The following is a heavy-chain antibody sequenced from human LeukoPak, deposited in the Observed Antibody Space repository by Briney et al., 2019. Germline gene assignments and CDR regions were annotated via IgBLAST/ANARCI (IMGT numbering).Heavy chain of an antibody. CDR2: ISTNGDNT. CDR3: YSSAWYGAFDV. D-gene: IGHD6-19*01. J-gene: IGHJ3*01. V-gene: IGHV3-64D*09. CDR1: GFTFSSYA. Sequence: GGSLRLSCLASGFTFSSYAMHWVRQAPGKGLEYVSTISTNGDNTYYADSVKGRFTISRDDAKHTLYLQMSSLRIEDTAVYYCYSSAWYGAFDVWGQGTMVTVSS.